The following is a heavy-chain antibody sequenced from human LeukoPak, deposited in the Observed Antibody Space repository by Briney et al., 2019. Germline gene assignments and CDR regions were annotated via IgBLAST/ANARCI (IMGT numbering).Heavy chain of an antibody. CDR2: VYYTGRT. J-gene: IGHJ4*02. V-gene: IGHV4-39*07. Sequence: SETLSLTCTVSGGSISSSSYYWGWIRQPPGKGLEWIGSVYYTGRTYYNPSLKSRVTISVDTSKNQFSLKLSSVTAADTALYYRTGELGGTTVHYWGQGTLVTVSS. D-gene: IGHD1-14*01. CDR3: TGELGGTTVHY. CDR1: GGSISSSSYY.